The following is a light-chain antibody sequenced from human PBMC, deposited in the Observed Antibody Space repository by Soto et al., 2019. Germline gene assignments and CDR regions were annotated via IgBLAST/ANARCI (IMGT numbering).Light chain of an antibody. CDR1: QSINNW. Sequence: DIQMTQSPSTLSACVGDRVTITCRASQSINNWLAWYQQKPGKAPKLLIYDASTLESGVPSRFSGSGSGTEFTLTISSLQPDDFVAYYCQHYDSYQGTFGQGTKVETK. V-gene: IGKV1-5*01. J-gene: IGKJ1*01. CDR3: QHYDSYQGT. CDR2: DAS.